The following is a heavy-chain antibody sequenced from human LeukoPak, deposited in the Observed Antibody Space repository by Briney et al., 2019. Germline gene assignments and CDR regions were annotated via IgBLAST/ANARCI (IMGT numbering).Heavy chain of an antibody. CDR2: ISYDGSAK. Sequence: PGGSLRLSCVASGFNFRTHAMHWVRQAPGKGLEWVALISYDGSAKYYADSVQGRFTISRDDSKNTLYLQMNSMRPEDTAVYYCARDGGWVRLWLPGGYWGQGTLVTVSA. CDR3: ARDGGWVRLWLPGGY. CDR1: GFNFRTHA. V-gene: IGHV3-30*04. D-gene: IGHD5-18*01. J-gene: IGHJ1*01.